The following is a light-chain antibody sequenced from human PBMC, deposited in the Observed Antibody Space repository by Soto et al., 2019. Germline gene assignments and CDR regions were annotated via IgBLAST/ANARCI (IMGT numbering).Light chain of an antibody. CDR3: SSYAATFFV. V-gene: IGLV2-8*01. CDR2: EVS. CDR1: SSDVGGYNY. Sequence: QSVLTQPPSAPGSPGQSVTISCTGTSSDVGGYNYVSWYQQHPGKAPKLMIYEVSKRPSGVPDRFSGSKSGNTASLTVSGLRAEEGADYSCSSYAATFFVFGTGTKVTV. J-gene: IGLJ1*01.